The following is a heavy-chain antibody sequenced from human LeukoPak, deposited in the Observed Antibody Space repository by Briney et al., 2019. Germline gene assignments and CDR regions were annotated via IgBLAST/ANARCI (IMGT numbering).Heavy chain of an antibody. V-gene: IGHV3-30*02. CDR2: IRYDGSNK. Sequence: PGGSLRLSCAASGFTFSSYGMHWVRQAPGKGLEWVAFIRYDGSNKYYADSVKGRFTISRDNSKNTLYLQMSSLRAEDTAVYYCAKDKCYYDSSYYYYMDVWGKGTTVTISS. CDR3: AKDKCYYDSSYYYYMDV. J-gene: IGHJ6*03. CDR1: GFTFSSYG. D-gene: IGHD3-22*01.